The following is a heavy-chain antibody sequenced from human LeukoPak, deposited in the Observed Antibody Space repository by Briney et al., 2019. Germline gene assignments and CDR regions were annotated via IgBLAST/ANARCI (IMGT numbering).Heavy chain of an antibody. Sequence: ASVKVSCKASGYTFTSYAIHWVRQAPGQRLEWMGWTSAGNGNTKYSQNFQGRVTFISNTSATTAFMELSSLRSEDAAVYYCARDSGSGNNDYWGQGTLVTVSS. V-gene: IGHV1-3*01. CDR3: ARDSGSGNNDY. CDR2: TSAGNGNT. CDR1: GYTFTSYA. D-gene: IGHD1-26*01. J-gene: IGHJ4*02.